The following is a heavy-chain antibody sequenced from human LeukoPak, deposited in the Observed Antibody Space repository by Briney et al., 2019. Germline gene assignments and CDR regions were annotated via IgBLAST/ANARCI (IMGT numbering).Heavy chain of an antibody. Sequence: SETLSLTCTVSGGSISSYYWSWIRQPAGKGLEWIGRIYISGSTNYNPSLKSRVTISVDTSKNQFSLKLSSVTAADTAVYYCARHETGYYYYYMDVWGKGTTVTVSS. CDR2: IYISGST. J-gene: IGHJ6*03. V-gene: IGHV4-4*07. CDR1: GGSISSYY. CDR3: ARHETGYYYYYMDV.